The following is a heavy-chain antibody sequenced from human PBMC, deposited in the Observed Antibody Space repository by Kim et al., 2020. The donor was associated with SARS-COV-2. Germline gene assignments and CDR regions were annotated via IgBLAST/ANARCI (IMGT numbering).Heavy chain of an antibody. CDR3: ARGELPGSFDY. J-gene: IGHJ4*02. Sequence: SETLSLTCTVSGGSISSGGYYWSWIRQHPGKGLEWIGYIYYSGSTYYNPSLKSRVTISVDTSKNQFSLKLSSVTAADTAVYYCARGELPGSFDYWGQGTLVTLSS. D-gene: IGHD1-26*01. CDR2: IYYSGST. CDR1: GGSISSGGYY. V-gene: IGHV4-31*03.